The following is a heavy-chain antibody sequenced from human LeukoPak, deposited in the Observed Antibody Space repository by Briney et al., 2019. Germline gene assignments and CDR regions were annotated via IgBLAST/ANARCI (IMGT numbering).Heavy chain of an antibody. CDR2: IKQDGSET. V-gene: IGHV3-7*01. J-gene: IGHJ4*01. CDR3: VREGFYFFDF. CDR1: GFTFTNNF. Sequence: GGSLRLSCAASGFTFTNNFMSWVRQAPGKGLEWVANIKQDGSETTYADSVRGRFTIFRGNAKDSVYLQMNSLRAEDSAIYYCVREGFYFFDFWGQGTLVTVSS.